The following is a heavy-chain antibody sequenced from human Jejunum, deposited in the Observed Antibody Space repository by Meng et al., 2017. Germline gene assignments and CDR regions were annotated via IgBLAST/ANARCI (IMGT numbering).Heavy chain of an antibody. J-gene: IGHJ4*02. CDR3: ARERRVSLVRGVVSYFDS. CDR2: ISYLRNA. Sequence: SETLSLTCSVSGGSINSYYWNWIRQPPGQGLEWIGNISYLRNANYSPSLKSRGTISMDTSENRFSLRLHSVTAADTAVYYCARERRVSLVRGVVSYFDSWGQGTLVTVSS. V-gene: IGHV4-59*01. CDR1: GGSINSYY. D-gene: IGHD3-10*01.